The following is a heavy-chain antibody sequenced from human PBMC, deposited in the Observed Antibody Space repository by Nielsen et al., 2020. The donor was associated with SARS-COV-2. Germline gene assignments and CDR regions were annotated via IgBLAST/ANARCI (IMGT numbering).Heavy chain of an antibody. D-gene: IGHD6-13*01. CDR2: ISSSSSTI. V-gene: IGHV3-48*04. Sequence: GESLKISCAASGFTFSSYSMNWVRQAPGKGLEWVSYISSSSSTIYYADSVKGRFTISRDNAKNSLYLQMNSLRAEDTAVYCCARFIAAAGWYYYYGMDVWGQGTTVTVSS. CDR1: GFTFSSYS. CDR3: ARFIAAAGWYYYYGMDV. J-gene: IGHJ6*02.